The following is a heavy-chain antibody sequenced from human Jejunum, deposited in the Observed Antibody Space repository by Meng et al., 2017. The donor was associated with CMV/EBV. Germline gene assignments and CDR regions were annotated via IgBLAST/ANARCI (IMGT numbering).Heavy chain of an antibody. D-gene: IGHD3-22*01. Sequence: FSFSSDGMTWVRQAPGKGLEWVACVWDDGNNKYYADSVKGRFTISRDNSKNTLYLEMNSLRAEDTAVYYCVKAGAYDTSGYYYYLDYWGQGTLVTVSS. CDR2: VWDDGNNK. V-gene: IGHV3-33*06. J-gene: IGHJ4*02. CDR1: FSFSSDG. CDR3: VKAGAYDTSGYYYYLDY.